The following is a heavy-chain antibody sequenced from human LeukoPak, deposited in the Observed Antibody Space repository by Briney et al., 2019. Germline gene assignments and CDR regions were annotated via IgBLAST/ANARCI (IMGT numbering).Heavy chain of an antibody. V-gene: IGHV3-21*01. Sequence: PGGSLRLSCAASGFTFSSYSMTWVRQAPGKGLEWVSSISSSSSYIYYADSVKGRFTISRDNAKNSLYLQMNSLRAEDTAVYYCARDYDYVWGSYRTKFDYWGQGTLVTVSS. CDR3: ARDYDYVWGSYRTKFDY. D-gene: IGHD3-16*02. CDR1: GFTFSSYS. J-gene: IGHJ4*02. CDR2: ISSSSSYI.